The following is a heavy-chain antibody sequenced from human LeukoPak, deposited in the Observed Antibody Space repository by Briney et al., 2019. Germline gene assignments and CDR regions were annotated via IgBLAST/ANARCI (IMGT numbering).Heavy chain of an antibody. CDR2: IIVDSGKT. D-gene: IGHD3-10*01. J-gene: IGHJ4*02. V-gene: IGHV1-58*01. CDR1: AFTFSVSA. CDR3: AADATPLVRGLIIAFGY. Sequence: SGTVSCTASAFTFSVSAVQWVRQARGQGLEWLGWIIVDSGKTHYLQKLQERVTITRDMSTNTAYMELSSLRSEDTAVYYCAADATPLVRGLIIAFGYWGQGTQVIVSS.